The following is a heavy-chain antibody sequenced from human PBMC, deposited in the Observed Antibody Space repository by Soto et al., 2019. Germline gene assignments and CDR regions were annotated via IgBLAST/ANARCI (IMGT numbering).Heavy chain of an antibody. Sequence: SETLSLTCAVYGGSFSGYYWSWIRQPPGKGLEWIGEINHSGSTNYNPSLKSRVTISVDTSKNQFSLKLSSVTAADTALYCCAGVVVVVVATPWFDPWGQGTLVTVSS. D-gene: IGHD2-15*01. V-gene: IGHV4-34*01. CDR1: GGSFSGYY. CDR2: INHSGST. CDR3: AGVVVVVVATPWFDP. J-gene: IGHJ5*02.